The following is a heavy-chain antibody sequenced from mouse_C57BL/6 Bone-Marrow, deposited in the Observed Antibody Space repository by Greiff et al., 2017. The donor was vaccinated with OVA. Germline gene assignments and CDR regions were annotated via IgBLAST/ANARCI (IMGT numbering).Heavy chain of an antibody. V-gene: IGHV2-2*01. Sequence: QVQLKESGPGLVQPSQSLSITCTVSGFSLTSYGVHWVRQSPGKGLEWLGVIWSGGSTDYNAAFISRLSISKDNSKSQVFFKMNSLQADDTAIYYCARPPITTVVAWYFDVWGTGTTVTVSS. D-gene: IGHD1-1*01. J-gene: IGHJ1*03. CDR1: GFSLTSYG. CDR3: ARPPITTVVAWYFDV. CDR2: IWSGGST.